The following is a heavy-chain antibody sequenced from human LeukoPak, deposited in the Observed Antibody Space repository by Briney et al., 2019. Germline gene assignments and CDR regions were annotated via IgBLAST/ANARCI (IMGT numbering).Heavy chain of an antibody. D-gene: IGHD6-13*01. V-gene: IGHV4-59*08. Sequence: SETLSLTCTVSGGSISSYYWSWIRQPPGKGLEWIGYIYYSGSTNYNPSLKSRVTISVDTSKNQFSLKLSSVTAADTAVYYCSRHRSSSSWLNYWGQGTLVTVSS. CDR2: IYYSGST. CDR1: GGSISSYY. J-gene: IGHJ4*02. CDR3: SRHRSSSSWLNY.